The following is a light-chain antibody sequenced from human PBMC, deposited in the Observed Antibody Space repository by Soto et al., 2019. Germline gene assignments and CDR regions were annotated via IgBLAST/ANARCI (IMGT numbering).Light chain of an antibody. CDR1: QSVSSN. Sequence: EKVMTQSPATLSVSRVERATLSCRASQSVSSNLAWYQQKPGQAPRLLIYGASSRATGIPVRFSGSGSGTEFTLTISSLQSEDFAVYYCQQYNNWPLTFGQGTRLEIK. V-gene: IGKV3-15*01. CDR2: GAS. J-gene: IGKJ5*01. CDR3: QQYNNWPLT.